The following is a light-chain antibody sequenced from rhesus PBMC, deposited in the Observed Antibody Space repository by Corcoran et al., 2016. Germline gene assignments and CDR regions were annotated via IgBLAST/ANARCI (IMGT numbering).Light chain of an antibody. Sequence: DIQMTQSPSSLSASVGDRVTITCRASQTISSYLAWYQQKPGKVPKLLIYAASSLERGVPSRFIGSGSVTECTLTSSSLQPEDFATYYCQQHNSHPLTFGGGTKVEIK. CDR2: AAS. J-gene: IGKJ4*01. CDR1: QTISSY. CDR3: QQHNSHPLT. V-gene: IGKV1-44*02.